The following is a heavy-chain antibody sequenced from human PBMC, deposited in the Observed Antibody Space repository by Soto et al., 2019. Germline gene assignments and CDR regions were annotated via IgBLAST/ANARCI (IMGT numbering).Heavy chain of an antibody. J-gene: IGHJ6*03. D-gene: IGHD2-2*01. V-gene: IGHV6-1*01. CDR3: ARGKEVVPAAKGGYYYYYMDV. CDR1: GDSVSSNSAA. CDR2: TYYRSKWYN. Sequence: SQTLSLTCAISGDSVSSNSAAWNWIRQSPSRGLEWLGRTYYRSKWYNDYAVSVKSRITINPDTSKNQFSLQLNSVTPEDTAVYYCARGKEVVPAAKGGYYYYYMDVWGKGTTVTVSS.